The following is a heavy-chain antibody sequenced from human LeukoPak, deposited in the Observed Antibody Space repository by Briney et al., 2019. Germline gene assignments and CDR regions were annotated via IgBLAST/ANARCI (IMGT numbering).Heavy chain of an antibody. CDR1: GYTFTGYY. J-gene: IGHJ3*02. CDR2: INPSGGST. V-gene: IGHV1-46*01. D-gene: IGHD2-2*01. Sequence: ASVKVSCKASGYTFTGYYMHWVRQAPGQGLEWMGIINPSGGSTSYAQKFQGRVTMTRDMSTSTVYMELSSLRSEDTAVYYCARVSSGYCSSTSCFSSDAFDIWGQGTMVTVSS. CDR3: ARVSSGYCSSTSCFSSDAFDI.